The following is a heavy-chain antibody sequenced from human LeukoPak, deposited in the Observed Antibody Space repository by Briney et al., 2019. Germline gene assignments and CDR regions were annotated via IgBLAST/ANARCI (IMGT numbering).Heavy chain of an antibody. Sequence: GGSLRLSCAASGFTFSSYWMTWVRQAPGKGLEWVGNIKQDGSEKYYVDSVKGRCTISRDNAKNSLYLQMNSLRVEDTAVYYCARERASGSYEKAPPFDHWGQGTLVTVSS. CDR1: GFTFSSYW. D-gene: IGHD3-10*01. V-gene: IGHV3-7*01. J-gene: IGHJ4*02. CDR3: ARERASGSYEKAPPFDH. CDR2: IKQDGSEK.